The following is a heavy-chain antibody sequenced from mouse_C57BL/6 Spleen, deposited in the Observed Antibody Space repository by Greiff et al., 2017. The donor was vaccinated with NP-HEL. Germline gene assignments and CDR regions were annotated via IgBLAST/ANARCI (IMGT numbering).Heavy chain of an antibody. CDR2: ISDGGSYT. CDR1: GFTFSSYA. D-gene: IGHD1-1*01. V-gene: IGHV5-4*01. Sequence: EVQRVESGGGLVKPGGSLKLSCAASGFTFSSYAMSWVRQTPEKRLEWVATISDGGSYTYYPDNVKGRFTISRDNAKNNLYLQMSHLKSEDTAMYYGARRDYGSRGYWYFDVWGTGTTVTVSS. J-gene: IGHJ1*03. CDR3: ARRDYGSRGYWYFDV.